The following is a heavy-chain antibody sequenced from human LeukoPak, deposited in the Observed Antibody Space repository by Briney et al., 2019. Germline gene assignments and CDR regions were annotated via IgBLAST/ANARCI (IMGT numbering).Heavy chain of an antibody. Sequence: GAPVKVSCKASGYTLTSQDINWVRQATGQGLEWMGWMNPNNGNTAYAQKFQGRVTMTRNTSINTAYMELSSLRSEDTAVYYCARRYSSGRFDYWGQGTLVTVSS. CDR2: MNPNNGNT. V-gene: IGHV1-8*01. D-gene: IGHD6-19*01. CDR1: GYTLTSQD. J-gene: IGHJ4*02. CDR3: ARRYSSGRFDY.